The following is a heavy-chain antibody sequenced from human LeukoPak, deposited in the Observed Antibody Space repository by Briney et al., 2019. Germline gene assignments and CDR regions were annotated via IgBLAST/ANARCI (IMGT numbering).Heavy chain of an antibody. Sequence: PGGSLRLSCAASGFTFSSYGMSWVRQAPGKGLEWVSAISSSGGSTYYADSVKGRFTISRDNSKNTLHLQMNSLRAEDTAVYYCAKREGSSTWGLDAFDIWGQGTMVTVSS. V-gene: IGHV3-23*01. D-gene: IGHD6-13*01. CDR1: GFTFSSYG. CDR3: AKREGSSTWGLDAFDI. CDR2: ISSSGGST. J-gene: IGHJ3*02.